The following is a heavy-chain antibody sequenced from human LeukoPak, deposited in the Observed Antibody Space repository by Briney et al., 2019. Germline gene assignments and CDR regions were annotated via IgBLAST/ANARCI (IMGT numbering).Heavy chain of an antibody. V-gene: IGHV3-23*01. D-gene: IGHD3-3*01. CDR2: ISGSGDST. CDR3: AKRLSFGVAIGDFDY. CDR1: GFTFSNYA. J-gene: IGHJ4*02. Sequence: PGGSLRLSCAASGFTFSNYAMSWLPQAPGKGLEWVSAISGSGDSTYYADSVKGRFTISRDSSMETLYLQMNSLRAEDTATYFCAKRLSFGVAIGDFDYWGQGTLVTVSS.